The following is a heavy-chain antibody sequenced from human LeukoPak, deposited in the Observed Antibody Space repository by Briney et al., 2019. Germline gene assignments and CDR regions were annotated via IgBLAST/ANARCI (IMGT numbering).Heavy chain of an antibody. CDR1: GYTFTGYY. J-gene: IGHJ4*02. Sequence: GASVKVSCKASGYTFTGYYMHWVRQAPGQGLEWMGRINPNSGGTNYAQKFQGRVTMTRDTSISTAYMELSRLRSDDTAVYYCARSLTGGVYYFDYWGQGTLVTVSS. V-gene: IGHV1-2*06. D-gene: IGHD3-9*01. CDR3: ARSLTGGVYYFDY. CDR2: INPNSGGT.